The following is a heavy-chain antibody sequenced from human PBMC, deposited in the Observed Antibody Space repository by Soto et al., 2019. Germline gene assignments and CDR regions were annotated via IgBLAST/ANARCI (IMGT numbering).Heavy chain of an antibody. CDR1: GGSISIGDYY. J-gene: IGHJ5*02. CDR3: ARGGVESATIGVNWFDT. Sequence: PSETLSLTCTVSGGSISIGDYYWSWIRQHPGKGLEWIGYIYYSGSFYYNPSLRSRVTISVDTSKDQFSLKLRSVTAADTAVYYCARGGVESATIGVNWFDTWGQGTLVTVSS. D-gene: IGHD2-2*02. CDR2: IYYSGSF. V-gene: IGHV4-31*03.